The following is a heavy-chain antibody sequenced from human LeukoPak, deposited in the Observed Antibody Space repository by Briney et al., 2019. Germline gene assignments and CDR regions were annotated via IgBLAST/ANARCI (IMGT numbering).Heavy chain of an antibody. CDR2: ISGSGGST. V-gene: IGHV3-23*01. CDR1: GFTFSSCG. D-gene: IGHD3-10*01. J-gene: IGHJ6*03. CDR3: FGSGSYPYYYYYMDV. Sequence: GGSLRLSCAASGFTFSSCGMSWVRQAPGKGLEWVSAISGSGGSTYYADSVKGRFTISRDNSKNTLYLQMNSLRAEDTAVYYCFGSGSYPYYYYYMDVWGKGTTVTISS.